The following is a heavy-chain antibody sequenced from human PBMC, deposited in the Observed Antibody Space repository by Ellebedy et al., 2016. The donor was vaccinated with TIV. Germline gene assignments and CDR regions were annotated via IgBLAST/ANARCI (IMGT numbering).Heavy chain of an antibody. CDR3: ARDTRFIDHQHNWFDP. V-gene: IGHV3-11*01. Sequence: GGSLRLSCAASGFTFSDYYMSWIRQAPGKGLEWLSYISDSDCSIFYADSVRGRFTISRDNAKNLLYLQMNSLRAEDTAVYYCARDTRFIDHQHNWFDPWGQGTLVTVSS. J-gene: IGHJ5*02. CDR1: GFTFSDYY. CDR2: ISDSDCSI. D-gene: IGHD2-2*01.